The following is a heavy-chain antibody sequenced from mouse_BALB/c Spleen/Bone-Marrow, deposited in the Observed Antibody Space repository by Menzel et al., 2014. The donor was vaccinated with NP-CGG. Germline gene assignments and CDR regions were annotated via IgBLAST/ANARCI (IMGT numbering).Heavy chain of an antibody. J-gene: IGHJ3*01. CDR2: INPSTDYT. Sequence: VQLQESGAELAKPGASPKMSCKASGYTFXSYWMHWVKQRPGQGLEWIGYINPSTDYTEYNQKFKDKATLTADKSSSTAFMQLSSLTSEDSAVYYCARRAYGGSYGFAYWGQGTLVTVSA. V-gene: IGHV1-7*01. D-gene: IGHD1-1*01. CDR3: ARRAYGGSYGFAY. CDR1: GYTFXSYW.